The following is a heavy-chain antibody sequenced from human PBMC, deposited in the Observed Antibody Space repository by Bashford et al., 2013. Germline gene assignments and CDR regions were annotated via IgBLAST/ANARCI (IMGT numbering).Heavy chain of an antibody. CDR3: ARDLDRATATTRGLGCTVXHGRVWRRSQSSASRENWF. CDR2: ISAYNGNT. CDR1: GYTFTSYG. V-gene: IGHV1-18*01. D-gene: IGHD1-7*01. J-gene: IGHJ5*01. Sequence: ASVKVSCKASGYTFTSYGISWVRQAPGQGLEWMGWISAYNGNTNYAQKFQGRVTVTTDTSTSTAYMELSNLRSDDTAVYYCARDLDRATATTRGLGCTVXHGRVWRRSQSSASRENWF.